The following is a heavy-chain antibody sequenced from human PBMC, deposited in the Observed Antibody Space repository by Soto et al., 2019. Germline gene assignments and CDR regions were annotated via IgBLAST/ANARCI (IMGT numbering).Heavy chain of an antibody. J-gene: IGHJ2*01. D-gene: IGHD6-19*01. Sequence: EVQLVQSGAEVKKPGESLKISCKGSGYSFTSYWIGWVRQMPGKGLEWMGIIYPGDSDTRYSPSFQGQVTISAAKSISTAYLQWSSLKASDPAMYYCARRGAVAANVYWYFDLWGRGTLVTVSS. CDR3: ARRGAVAANVYWYFDL. CDR1: GYSFTSYW. CDR2: IYPGDSDT. V-gene: IGHV5-51*01.